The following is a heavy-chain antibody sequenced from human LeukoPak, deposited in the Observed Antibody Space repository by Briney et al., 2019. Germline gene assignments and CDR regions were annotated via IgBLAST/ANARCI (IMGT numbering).Heavy chain of an antibody. V-gene: IGHV4-34*01. CDR2: INHSGST. J-gene: IGHJ4*02. CDR3: ARSYVWGSYRFDY. D-gene: IGHD3-16*02. CDR1: GGSCSGHY. Sequence: SETLSLTCAVYGGSCSGHYWSWIRQPPGKGLEWIGEINHSGSTNYNPSLKSRDTRAVDTSKNQFSLKLSSATAADTAVCYCARSYVWGSYRFDYWGQGTLVTVSS.